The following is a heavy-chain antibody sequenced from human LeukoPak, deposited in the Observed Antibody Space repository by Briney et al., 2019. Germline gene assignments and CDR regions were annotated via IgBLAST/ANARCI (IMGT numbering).Heavy chain of an antibody. CDR2: ISGSSGNT. V-gene: IGHV3-23*01. CDR3: AKATFKFSSRCPDY. D-gene: IGHD2-2*01. Sequence: GGSLRLSCAASGFIFSNYAMTWVRQAPGKGLEWVSTISGSSGNTYYTDSVKGRFAISRDDSNDMLYLQMNSLTVEDTAVYYCAKATFKFSSRCPDYWGQGTLVTVSS. CDR1: GFIFSNYA. J-gene: IGHJ4*02.